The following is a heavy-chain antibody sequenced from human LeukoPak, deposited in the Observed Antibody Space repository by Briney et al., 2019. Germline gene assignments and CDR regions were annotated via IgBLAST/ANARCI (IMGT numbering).Heavy chain of an antibody. CDR2: IYYSGST. Sequence: SETLSLTCTVSGGSISSSSYYWGWIRQPPGEGLEWIGSIYYSGSTYYNPSLKSRVTISVDTSKNQFSLKLSSVTAADTAVYYCASFQWDFDYWGQGTLVTVSS. CDR1: GGSISSSSYY. CDR3: ASFQWDFDY. J-gene: IGHJ4*02. D-gene: IGHD2-8*01. V-gene: IGHV4-39*01.